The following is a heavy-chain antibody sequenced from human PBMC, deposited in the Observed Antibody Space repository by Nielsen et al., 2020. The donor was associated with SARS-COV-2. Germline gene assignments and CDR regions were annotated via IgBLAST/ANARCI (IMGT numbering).Heavy chain of an antibody. J-gene: IGHJ4*02. D-gene: IGHD6-19*01. Sequence: GESLKISCAASGFTFSSYEMNWVRQAPGKGLEWVSYISSSGSTIYYADSVKGRFTISRDNAKNSLYLQMNSLRAEDTAVYYCARDLGVWSAEYSSGWYEPLDYWGQGTLVTVSS. CDR1: GFTFSSYE. V-gene: IGHV3-48*03. CDR2: ISSSGSTI. CDR3: ARDLGVWSAEYSSGWYEPLDY.